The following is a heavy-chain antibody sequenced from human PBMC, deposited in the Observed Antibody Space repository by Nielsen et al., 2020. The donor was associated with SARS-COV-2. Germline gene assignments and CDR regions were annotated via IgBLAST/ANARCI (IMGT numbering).Heavy chain of an antibody. D-gene: IGHD3-22*01. V-gene: IGHV1-18*04. CDR1: GYTFTKYG. CDR2: ISGNSDSA. Sequence: ASVKFSCKASGYTFTKYGISWVRQAPGQGLEWMGWISGNSDSAKYVKKFLGRVIMTTDTSTSTAYLEVRSLRSDDTAVYYCASSAPPSGFNWFDPWGQGTLVTVSS. CDR3: ASSAPPSGFNWFDP. J-gene: IGHJ5*02.